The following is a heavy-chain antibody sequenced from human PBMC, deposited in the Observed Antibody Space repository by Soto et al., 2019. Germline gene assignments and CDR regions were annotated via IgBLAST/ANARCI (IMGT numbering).Heavy chain of an antibody. Sequence: SETLSLTCTVSGGSISSGGYYWSWIRQHPGKGLEWIGYIYYSGSTYYNPSLKSRVTISVDTSKNQFSLKLSSVTAADTAVYYCARGVCSSTSCYTYYFDYWGQGTLVTVSS. V-gene: IGHV4-31*03. CDR1: GGSISSGGYY. CDR2: IYYSGST. D-gene: IGHD2-2*02. CDR3: ARGVCSSTSCYTYYFDY. J-gene: IGHJ4*02.